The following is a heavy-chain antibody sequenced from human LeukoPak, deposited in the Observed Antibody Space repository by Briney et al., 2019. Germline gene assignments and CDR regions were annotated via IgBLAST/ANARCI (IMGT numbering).Heavy chain of an antibody. D-gene: IGHD6-19*01. CDR1: GFTFNSYA. CDR3: AKATTGYSSGRYPGWPVDY. CDR2: ISGSGGGT. Sequence: GGSLRLSCAASGFTFNSYAVSWVRQAPGKGLEWVAAISGSGGGTYYADSVKGRFTISRDNSKNTLYLQMNSLSTEDTAVYYCAKATTGYSSGRYPGWPVDYWGQGTLVTVSS. V-gene: IGHV3-23*01. J-gene: IGHJ4*02.